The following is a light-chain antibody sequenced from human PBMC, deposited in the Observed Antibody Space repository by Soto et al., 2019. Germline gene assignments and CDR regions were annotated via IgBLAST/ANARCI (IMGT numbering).Light chain of an antibody. CDR2: EVI. CDR1: SNDVGSYKL. Sequence: QAVVTQPASVSGSPGQSITISCTGTSNDVGSYKLASWYQRHPGKAPKLLIYEVIKRPSGVSSRFSASKSGNTASLTISGLQAEDEADYFCCSYSGRTTWVFGGGTKLTVL. J-gene: IGLJ3*02. CDR3: CSYSGRTTWV. V-gene: IGLV2-23*02.